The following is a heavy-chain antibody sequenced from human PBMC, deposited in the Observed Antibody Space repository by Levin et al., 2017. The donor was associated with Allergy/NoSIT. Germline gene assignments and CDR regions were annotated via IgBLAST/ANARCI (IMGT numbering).Heavy chain of an antibody. Sequence: SETLSLTCTVSGGSVSGGTCHWTWIRQPPGKGLEWIGCVSYVGSTNYNPSLNGRVTISVDTSRNQFSLSLRSVTAADTAVYYCARRSVDNFGEKLDYWGRGTLVTVSS. V-gene: IGHV4-61*01. D-gene: IGHD3-3*01. CDR2: VSYVGST. CDR3: ARRSVDNFGEKLDY. CDR1: GGSVSGGTCH. J-gene: IGHJ4*02.